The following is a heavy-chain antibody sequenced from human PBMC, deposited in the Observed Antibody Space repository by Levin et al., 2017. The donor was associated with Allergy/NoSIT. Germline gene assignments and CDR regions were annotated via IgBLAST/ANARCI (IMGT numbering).Heavy chain of an antibody. V-gene: IGHV3-30*04. CDR3: ARGLQLEPPDY. Sequence: GGSLRLSCAASGFTFSSYAMHWVRQAPGKGLEWVAVISYDGSNKYYADSVKGRFTISRDNSKNTLYLQMNSLRAEDTAVYYCARGLQLEPPDYWGQGTLVTVSS. J-gene: IGHJ4*02. CDR2: ISYDGSNK. D-gene: IGHD1-1*01. CDR1: GFTFSSYA.